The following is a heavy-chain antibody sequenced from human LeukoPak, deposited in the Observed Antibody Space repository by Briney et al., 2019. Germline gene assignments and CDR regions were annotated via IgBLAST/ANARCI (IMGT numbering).Heavy chain of an antibody. CDR2: ISGSGGST. CDR3: AKDRYSNYGNWFDP. V-gene: IGHV3-23*01. D-gene: IGHD4-11*01. Sequence: PGGSLRLSCAASGFTFSNYAMNWVRQAPGKGLEWASGISGSGGSTYYADSVKGRFTISRDNSKNTLYLQMISLRAEDTAVYYCAKDRYSNYGNWFDPWGQGTLVTVFS. J-gene: IGHJ5*02. CDR1: GFTFSNYA.